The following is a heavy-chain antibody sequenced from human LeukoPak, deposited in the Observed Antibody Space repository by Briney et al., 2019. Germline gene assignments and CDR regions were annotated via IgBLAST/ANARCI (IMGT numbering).Heavy chain of an antibody. CDR3: ARDPGASLPLYMDY. Sequence: PGGSLRLSCEGSGFIFSSYALHWVRQAPGKGLEWVASISFDGSSSYYADSVKGRFTISRDNSKSTLHLQMNSLRPEDTAVYFCARDPGASLPLYMDYWGQGTLITVSS. J-gene: IGHJ4*02. D-gene: IGHD1-26*01. CDR1: GFIFSSYA. V-gene: IGHV3-30-3*01. CDR2: ISFDGSSS.